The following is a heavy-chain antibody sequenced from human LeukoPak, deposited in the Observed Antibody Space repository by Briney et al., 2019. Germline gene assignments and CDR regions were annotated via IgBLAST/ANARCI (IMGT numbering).Heavy chain of an antibody. CDR1: GGTFISYA. CDR3: ARDLYYYDSSGYYLYYFDY. V-gene: IGHV1-69*13. CDR2: IIPIFGTA. D-gene: IGHD3-22*01. J-gene: IGHJ4*02. Sequence: GASVKVSCKASGGTFISYAISWVRQAPGQGLEWMGGIIPIFGTANYAQKFQGRVTITADESTSTANMELSSLRSEDTAVYYCARDLYYYDSSGYYLYYFDYWGQGTLVTVSS.